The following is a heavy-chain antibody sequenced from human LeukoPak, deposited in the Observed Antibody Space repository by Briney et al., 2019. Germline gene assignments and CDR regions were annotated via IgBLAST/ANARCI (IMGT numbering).Heavy chain of an antibody. J-gene: IGHJ5*02. CDR3: ARGGGDSYGYWYWFDP. V-gene: IGHV4-61*01. CDR2: IYYSGST. CDR1: GGSVSSGSYY. D-gene: IGHD5-18*01. Sequence: PSETLSLTCTVSGGSVSSGSYYWSWIRQPPGKGLEWIGYIYYSGSTYYNPSLKSRVTISVDRSKNQFSLKLSSVTAADTAVYYCARGGGDSYGYWYWFDPWGQGTLVTVSS.